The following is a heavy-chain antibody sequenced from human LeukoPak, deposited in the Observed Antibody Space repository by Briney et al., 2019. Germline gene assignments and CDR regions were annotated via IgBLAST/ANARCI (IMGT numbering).Heavy chain of an antibody. CDR1: GFTFSSYA. Sequence: PGGSLRLSCAASGFTFSSYAMSWVRQAPGKGLEWVSAISGSGGSTYYADSVKGRFTISRDNSKNTLYLQMNSLRAEDTAVYYCAKGEYYYDSSGTYDAFDIWGRGTMVTVSS. V-gene: IGHV3-23*01. D-gene: IGHD3-22*01. CDR2: ISGSGGST. J-gene: IGHJ3*02. CDR3: AKGEYYYDSSGTYDAFDI.